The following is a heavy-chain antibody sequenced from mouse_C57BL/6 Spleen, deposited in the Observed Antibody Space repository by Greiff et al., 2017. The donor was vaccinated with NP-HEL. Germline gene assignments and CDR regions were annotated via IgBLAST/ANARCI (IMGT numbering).Heavy chain of an antibody. Sequence: EVKLVESGPGLVKPSQSLSLTCSVTGYSITSGYYWNWIRQFPGNKLEWMGYISYDGSNNYNPSLKNRISITRDTSKNQFFLKLNSVTTEDTATYYCARGGFGSSSYYFDYWGQGTTLTVSS. D-gene: IGHD1-1*01. V-gene: IGHV3-6*01. CDR2: ISYDGSN. CDR3: ARGGFGSSSYYFDY. CDR1: GYSITSGYY. J-gene: IGHJ2*01.